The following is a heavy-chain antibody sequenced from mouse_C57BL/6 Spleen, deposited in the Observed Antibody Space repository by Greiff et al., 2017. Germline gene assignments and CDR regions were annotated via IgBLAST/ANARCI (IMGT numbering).Heavy chain of an antibody. D-gene: IGHD1-1*01. V-gene: IGHV5-9-1*02. CDR2: ISSGGDYI. Sequence: EVKLVESGEGLVKPGGSLKLSCAASGFTFSSYAMSWVRQTPEKRLEWVAYISSGGDYIYYADTVKGRFTISRDNARNTLYLQMSSLKSEDTAMYYCTRDTLITTVVAMDYWGQGTSVTVSS. CDR3: TRDTLITTVVAMDY. CDR1: GFTFSSYA. J-gene: IGHJ4*01.